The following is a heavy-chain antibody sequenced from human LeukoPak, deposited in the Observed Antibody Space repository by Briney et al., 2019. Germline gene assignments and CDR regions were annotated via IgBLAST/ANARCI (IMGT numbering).Heavy chain of an antibody. D-gene: IGHD3-3*01. J-gene: IGHJ6*02. V-gene: IGHV4-59*01. CDR2: IYYSGST. Sequence: SETLSLTCTVSGGSISSYYWSWIRQPPGKGLEWIGYIYYSGSTNYNPSLKSRVTISVDTSKNQFSLKLSSVTAADTAVYYCARGGYDFWSGYFLHYYYGMDVWGQGTTVTVSS. CDR1: GGSISSYY. CDR3: ARGGYDFWSGYFLHYYYGMDV.